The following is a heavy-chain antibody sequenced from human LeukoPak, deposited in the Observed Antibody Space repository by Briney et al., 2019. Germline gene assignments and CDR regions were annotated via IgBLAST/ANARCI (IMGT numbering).Heavy chain of an antibody. V-gene: IGHV1-2*02. J-gene: IGHJ6*03. CDR1: GYTFTGYY. Sequence: GASVKVSCKASGYTFTGYYMHWVRQAPGQGLEWMGWINPNSGGTNYAQKFQGRVTMTRDTSISTAYMELSRLRSDDTAVYYCARDPADIVARGWDYYYYYIDVWGKGTTVTVSS. D-gene: IGHD2-15*01. CDR2: INPNSGGT. CDR3: ARDPADIVARGWDYYYYYIDV.